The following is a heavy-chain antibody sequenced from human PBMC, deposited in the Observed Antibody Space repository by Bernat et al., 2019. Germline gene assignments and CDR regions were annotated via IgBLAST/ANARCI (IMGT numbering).Heavy chain of an antibody. J-gene: IGHJ4*02. V-gene: IGHV3-11*05. CDR2: ISSSSSYT. Sequence: QVQLVESGGGLVKPGGSLRLSCAASGFTFSDYYMSWIRQAPGKGLEWVSYISSSSSYTNYADSVKGRFTISRDNAKNSLYLQMNSLRAEDTAVYYCARGLYCSGCSCYANPFDYWGQGTLVTVSS. CDR3: ARGLYCSGCSCYANPFDY. CDR1: GFTFSDYY. D-gene: IGHD2-15*01.